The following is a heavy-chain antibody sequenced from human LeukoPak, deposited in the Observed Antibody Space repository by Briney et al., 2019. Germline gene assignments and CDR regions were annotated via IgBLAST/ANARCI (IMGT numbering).Heavy chain of an antibody. Sequence: SETLCLTCTVSGGSISSYYWSWIRQPPGKALEWIGYIYYSGSTNYNPSLKSRVTISVDTSKNQFSLKLSSVTAADTAVYYCARSRSSWYFDYWGQGTLVTVSS. CDR1: GGSISSYY. CDR2: IYYSGST. V-gene: IGHV4-59*01. D-gene: IGHD6-13*01. CDR3: ARSRSSWYFDY. J-gene: IGHJ4*02.